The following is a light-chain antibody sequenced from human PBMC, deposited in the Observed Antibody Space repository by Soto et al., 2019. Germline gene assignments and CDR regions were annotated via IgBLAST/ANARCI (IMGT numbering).Light chain of an antibody. Sequence: DIQMTQSPSSLSASVGDRVTITCRASQGISNYLAWYQQKPGRIPKLLIYAATTSQTGVPSRFSGSGSGTDFTLTVSSLQPEDIATYYCQKYDSAPFTFGGGTTVEIK. CDR1: QGISNY. CDR2: AAT. CDR3: QKYDSAPFT. V-gene: IGKV1-27*01. J-gene: IGKJ4*01.